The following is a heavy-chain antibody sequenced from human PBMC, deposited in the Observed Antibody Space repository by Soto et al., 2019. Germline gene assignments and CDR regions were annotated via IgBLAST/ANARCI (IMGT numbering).Heavy chain of an antibody. CDR3: AKEEDSGGYKGFSFDF. CDR1: GFTFTFYA. V-gene: IGHV3-23*01. Sequence: GGSLRLSCAASGFTFTFYAMSWVRQAPGKGLQWVSGITGSGDITYYADSVKDRFTISRDNSKNTLYLQMNSLRAEDTAVYYCAKEEDSGGYKGFSFDFWGQGALVTVSS. CDR2: ITGSGDIT. D-gene: IGHD3-22*01. J-gene: IGHJ4*02.